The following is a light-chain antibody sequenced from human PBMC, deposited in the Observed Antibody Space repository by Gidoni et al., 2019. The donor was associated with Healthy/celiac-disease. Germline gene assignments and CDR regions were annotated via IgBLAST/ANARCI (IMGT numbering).Light chain of an antibody. Sequence: SSELTQDPAVSVDLGQKVRITCQGDSLRSYYASGYQQKTGQAPVLVIYGKNNRPSGIPDRFSGSSSGNTASLTITGAQAEDEADYYCNSRDSSGNHLVFGGGTKLTVL. CDR2: GKN. CDR3: NSRDSSGNHLV. CDR1: SLRSYY. V-gene: IGLV3-19*01. J-gene: IGLJ2*01.